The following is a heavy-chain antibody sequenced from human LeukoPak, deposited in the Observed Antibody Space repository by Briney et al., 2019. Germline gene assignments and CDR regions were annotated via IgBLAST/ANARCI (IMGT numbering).Heavy chain of an antibody. CDR3: ARSPVLDRNDWSFAD. Sequence: PGGSLRLSCAASGFTVSRNYMSWVRQAPGKGLEWVSVSYSGGDTYYPDSVKGRLTVSRDNPKNTVYLQMNSLRAEDTAVYFCARSPVLDRNDWSFADWGQGTLVTVSS. J-gene: IGHJ4*02. V-gene: IGHV3-53*01. CDR1: GFTVSRNY. CDR2: SYSGGDT. D-gene: IGHD1-1*01.